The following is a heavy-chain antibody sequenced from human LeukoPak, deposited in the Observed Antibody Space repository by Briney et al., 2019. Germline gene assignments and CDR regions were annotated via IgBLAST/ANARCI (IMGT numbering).Heavy chain of an antibody. Sequence: SETLSLTCTVSGGSVSSGSYYWSWIRQPPGKGLEWIGYIYYSGSTNYNPSLKSRVTISVDTSKNQFSLKLGSVTAADTAVYYCASTVVVAATRSFDPWGQGTLVTVSS. CDR2: IYYSGST. CDR3: ASTVVVAATRSFDP. J-gene: IGHJ5*02. D-gene: IGHD2-15*01. V-gene: IGHV4-61*01. CDR1: GGSVSSGSYY.